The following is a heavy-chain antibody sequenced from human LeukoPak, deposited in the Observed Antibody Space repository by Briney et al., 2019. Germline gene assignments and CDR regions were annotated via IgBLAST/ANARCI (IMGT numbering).Heavy chain of an antibody. Sequence: PSETLSLTCTVSGGSMNSYYWSWVRQPPGKGLEWIGYMFYSGSTNSNPSLKSRLTISVDTSKNQFSLKLSSVTAADTAVYYCARGGLMVHAHDAFDIWGQGTMVTVSS. CDR2: MFYSGST. J-gene: IGHJ3*02. CDR3: ARGGLMVHAHDAFDI. V-gene: IGHV4-59*08. CDR1: GGSMNSYY. D-gene: IGHD2-8*01.